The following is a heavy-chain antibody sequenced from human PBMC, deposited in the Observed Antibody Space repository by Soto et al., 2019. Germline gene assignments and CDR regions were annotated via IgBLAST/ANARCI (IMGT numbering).Heavy chain of an antibody. D-gene: IGHD3-22*01. CDR3: AKDRFSYYYDSSGYYGTLYFDY. CDR1: GFTFSSYA. Sequence: PGGSLRLSCAASGFTFSSYAMSWVRQAPGKGLEWVSAISGSGGSTYYADSVKGRFTISRDNSKNTLYLQMNSLRAEDTAVYYCAKDRFSYYYDSSGYYGTLYFDYWGQGTLVTV. V-gene: IGHV3-23*01. CDR2: ISGSGGST. J-gene: IGHJ4*02.